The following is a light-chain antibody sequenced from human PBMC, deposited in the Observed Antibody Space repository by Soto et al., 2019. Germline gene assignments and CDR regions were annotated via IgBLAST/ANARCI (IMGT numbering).Light chain of an antibody. J-gene: IGKJ1*01. V-gene: IGKV1-27*01. CDR2: AAS. CDR1: QGISSY. CDR3: QNYYNAPAT. Sequence: DIQMTQSPSSLSASVGDRVTITCRASQGISSYLAWYQQRPGKVPKVLIYAASTLHSGVPSRFSGSGSGTDFTLTISNVQPEDVANYYCQNYYNAPATVGQGTKVEIK.